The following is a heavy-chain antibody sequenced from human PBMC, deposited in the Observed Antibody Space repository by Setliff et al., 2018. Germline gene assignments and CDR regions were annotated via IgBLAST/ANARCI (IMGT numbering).Heavy chain of an antibody. J-gene: IGHJ4*02. CDR2: ITSSGDTM. Sequence: GGSLRLSCAASGFTFSDYYMSWIRQAPGEGLEWVSYITSSGDTMNYADSVKGRFIISRDNAKNSLYLQMNSLRGEDTAVYYCARGTSGWYPHDYWGQGTLVTVSS. V-gene: IGHV3-11*01. CDR1: GFTFSDYY. CDR3: ARGTSGWYPHDY. D-gene: IGHD6-19*01.